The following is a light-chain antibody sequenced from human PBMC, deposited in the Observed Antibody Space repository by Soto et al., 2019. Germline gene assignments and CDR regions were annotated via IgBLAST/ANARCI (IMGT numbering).Light chain of an antibody. CDR3: QQYGSSPS. V-gene: IGKV3-20*01. J-gene: IGKJ3*01. Sequence: EIVLTQSPGTLSLSPGERATLSCRASQSVSSSYLAWYQQKPGQAPRLLIYGAFSRATGISDRFSGSGSGTDFTLTISRLEPEDFAVYYCQQYGSSPSFGPGTKVDIK. CDR2: GAF. CDR1: QSVSSSY.